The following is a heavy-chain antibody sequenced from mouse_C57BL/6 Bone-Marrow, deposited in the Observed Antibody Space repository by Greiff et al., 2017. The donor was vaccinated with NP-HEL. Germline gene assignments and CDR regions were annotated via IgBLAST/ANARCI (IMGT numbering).Heavy chain of an antibody. J-gene: IGHJ3*01. Sequence: EVQLQQSGPELVKPGDSVKISCKASGYSFTGYFMNWVMQSHGKSLEWIGRINPYNGDTFYNQKFKGKATLTVDKSSSTAHMELRSLTSEDSAVYYCARRGDYGNGAWFAYWGQGTLVTVSA. CDR2: INPYNGDT. CDR3: ARRGDYGNGAWFAY. CDR1: GYSFTGYF. V-gene: IGHV1-20*01. D-gene: IGHD2-1*01.